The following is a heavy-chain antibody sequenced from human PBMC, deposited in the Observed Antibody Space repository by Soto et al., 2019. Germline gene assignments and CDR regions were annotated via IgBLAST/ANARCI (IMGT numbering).Heavy chain of an antibody. V-gene: IGHV1-2*02. Sequence: ASVKVSCKASVYTFTGYYSHWVRPDPGQGLEWMGWINPNSGGTNYAQKLQGRVTMTTDTSTSTAYMELRSLRSDDTAVYYCARGDHIVGATVGAFDIWGQGTMVTVSS. CDR1: VYTFTGYY. CDR2: INPNSGGT. D-gene: IGHD1-26*01. J-gene: IGHJ3*02. CDR3: ARGDHIVGATVGAFDI.